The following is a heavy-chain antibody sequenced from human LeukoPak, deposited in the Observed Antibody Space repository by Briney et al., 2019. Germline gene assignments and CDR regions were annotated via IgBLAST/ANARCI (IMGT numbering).Heavy chain of an antibody. CDR1: GYSISSGYY. D-gene: IGHD3-22*01. CDR2: MYHSGST. J-gene: IGHJ4*02. CDR3: ARGPYDSSGYYVSFDY. V-gene: IGHV4-38-2*02. Sequence: SETLSLTCTVSGYSISSGYYWGWIRQPPGKGLEWIGSMYHSGSTYYNPSLKSRVTISVDTSKNQFSLKLSSVTAADTAVYYCARGPYDSSGYYVSFDYWGQGTLVTVSS.